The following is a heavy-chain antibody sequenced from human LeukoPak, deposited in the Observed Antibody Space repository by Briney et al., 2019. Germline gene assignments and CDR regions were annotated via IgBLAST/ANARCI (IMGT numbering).Heavy chain of an antibody. V-gene: IGHV4-39*01. J-gene: IGHJ6*03. Sequence: SETLSLTCTVSGGSISSSSYYWGWIRQPPGKGLEWIGSIYYSGSTYYNPSLKSRVTISVDTSKNQFSLKLSSVTAADTAVYYCARNDRTPEDYYMDVWGKGTTVTISS. CDR3: ARNDRTPEDYYMDV. D-gene: IGHD1-14*01. CDR2: IYYSGST. CDR1: GGSISSSSYY.